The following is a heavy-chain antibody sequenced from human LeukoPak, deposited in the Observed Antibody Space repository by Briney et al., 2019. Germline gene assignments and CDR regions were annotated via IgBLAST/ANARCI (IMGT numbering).Heavy chain of an antibody. CDR1: GFTFSSYE. J-gene: IGHJ6*04. CDR2: ISSTGTTI. Sequence: PGGSLRLSCAASGFTFSSYEMNWVRQAPGKGLEWVSYISSTGTTIYYADSVKGRFTISRDNAKNSLYLQMNSLRAEDTAVYYCARESRAGLMDVWGKGTTVTVSS. D-gene: IGHD3/OR15-3a*01. CDR3: ARESRAGLMDV. V-gene: IGHV3-48*03.